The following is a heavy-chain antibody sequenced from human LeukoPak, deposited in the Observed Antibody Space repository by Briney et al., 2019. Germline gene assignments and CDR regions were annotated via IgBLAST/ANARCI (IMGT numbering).Heavy chain of an antibody. J-gene: IGHJ6*02. CDR1: GFTFSNYW. CDR2: IKQDGSEK. Sequence: PGGSLRLSCAASGFTFSNYWMSWVRQAPGRGLEWVAIIKQDGSEKYFVDSVKGRVTITRDNAKNSLFLQMNTLRAEDTAVYYCATTSYFYGMDVWGQGTAVTVSS. CDR3: ATTSYFYGMDV. V-gene: IGHV3-7*01.